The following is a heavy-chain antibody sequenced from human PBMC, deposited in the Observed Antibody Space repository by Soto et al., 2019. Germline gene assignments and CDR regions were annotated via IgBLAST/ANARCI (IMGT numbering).Heavy chain of an antibody. CDR2: IYDSGST. D-gene: IGHD3-10*01. CDR1: GGSISSYY. V-gene: IGHV4-59*12. J-gene: IGHJ4*02. Sequence: LSETLSLTCTVSGGSISSYYWSWIRQPPGQGLEWIGYIYDSGSTNYNPSLKSRVTISVDKSTNTASMKLSSVRSEDTAVYYCSAEPFGELSTFVYWGQGTLVTVSS. CDR3: SAEPFGELSTFVY.